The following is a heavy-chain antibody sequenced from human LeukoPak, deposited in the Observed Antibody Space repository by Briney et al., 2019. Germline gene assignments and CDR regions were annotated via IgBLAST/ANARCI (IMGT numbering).Heavy chain of an antibody. CDR2: INPSGGST. D-gene: IGHD3-3*01. CDR3: ARGYYDFWSGYYNLGSYYYGMDV. J-gene: IGHJ6*02. Sequence: ASVKVSCKASGYTLTSYYMHWVRQAPGQGLEWMGIINPSGGSTSYAQKFQGRVTMTRDTSTSTVYMELSSLRSEDTAVYYCARGYYDFWSGYYNLGSYYYGMDVWGQGTTVTVSS. CDR1: GYTLTSYY. V-gene: IGHV1-46*01.